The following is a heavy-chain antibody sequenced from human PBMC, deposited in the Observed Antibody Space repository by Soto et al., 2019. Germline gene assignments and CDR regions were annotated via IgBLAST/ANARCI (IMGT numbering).Heavy chain of an antibody. V-gene: IGHV3-30*03. CDR3: TRDLLQTIRITMVRGVITDYYYYYGMDV. J-gene: IGHJ6*02. CDR1: GFTFNNYG. Sequence: GGSLRLSCAASGFTFNNYGMHWVRQAPGKGLEWVVVISFDGRNTYYADSVKGRFTISRDDSKSIAYLQMNSLKTEDTAVYYCTRDLLQTIRITMVRGVITDYYYYYGMDVWGQGTTVTVSS. D-gene: IGHD3-10*01. CDR2: ISFDGRNT.